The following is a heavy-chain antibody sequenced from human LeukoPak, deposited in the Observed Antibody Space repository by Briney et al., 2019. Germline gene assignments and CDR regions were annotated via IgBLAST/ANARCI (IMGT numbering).Heavy chain of an antibody. Sequence: GGSLRLSCSASGFTLSSYAMHWVGQARGKGLEYVSAISSNGGSTYYADSVKGRFTISRDNSKNTLYLQMSSLRAEDTAVYYCVKGGLRFGELFGYYYYYGMDVWGKGTTVTVSS. CDR2: ISSNGGST. D-gene: IGHD3-10*01. CDR3: VKGGLRFGELFGYYYYYGMDV. CDR1: GFTLSSYA. J-gene: IGHJ6*04. V-gene: IGHV3-64D*06.